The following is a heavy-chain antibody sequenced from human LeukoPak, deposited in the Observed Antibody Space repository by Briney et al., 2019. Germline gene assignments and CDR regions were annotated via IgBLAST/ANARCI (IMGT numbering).Heavy chain of an antibody. CDR2: IYYTKNS. D-gene: IGHD3-22*01. Sequence: PSETLSLTCTVSGGSIGSGPYYWSWNRQTPGKGLEWIGTIYYTKNSYYNSSLKSRVTISIDTSKNQFSLKLNSVTAADAAIYYCARRDNSDSSGYFDHWGQGTLVTVSS. J-gene: IGHJ4*02. CDR3: ARRDNSDSSGYFDH. CDR1: GGSIGSGPYY. V-gene: IGHV4-39*01.